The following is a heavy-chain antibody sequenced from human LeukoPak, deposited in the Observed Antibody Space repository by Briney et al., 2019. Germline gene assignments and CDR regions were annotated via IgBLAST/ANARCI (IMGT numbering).Heavy chain of an antibody. J-gene: IGHJ6*03. Sequence: PSETLSLTCTVSGGSLSSYCWSWIRQPPGKGLEWIGYIYYSGSTNYNPSLKSRVTISVDTSKNQFSLKLSSVTAADTAVYYCARTLLDPYYYYYMDVWGKGTTVTVSS. D-gene: IGHD2-21*01. CDR1: GGSLSSYC. CDR3: ARTLLDPYYYYYMDV. CDR2: IYYSGST. V-gene: IGHV4-59*01.